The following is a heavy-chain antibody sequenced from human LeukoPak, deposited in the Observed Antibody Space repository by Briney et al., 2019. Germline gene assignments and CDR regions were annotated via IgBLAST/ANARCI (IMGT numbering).Heavy chain of an antibody. Sequence: GGSLRLSCAASGFTFSSYNMNWVRQAPGKGLEWVSSITSSSSYIYYADSVKGRFTISRDNAKNSLYLQMNSLRVEDTAVYYCARETSRSFDYWGQGTLVTVSS. CDR2: ITSSSSYI. V-gene: IGHV3-21*01. D-gene: IGHD4-11*01. CDR3: ARETSRSFDY. CDR1: GFTFSSYN. J-gene: IGHJ4*02.